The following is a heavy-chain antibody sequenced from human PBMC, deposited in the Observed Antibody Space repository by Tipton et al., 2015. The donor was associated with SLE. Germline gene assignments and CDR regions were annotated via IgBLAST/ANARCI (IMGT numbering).Heavy chain of an antibody. V-gene: IGHV4-59*08. CDR3: ASLGPHCTSTSCYTRKNYYYMDV. D-gene: IGHD2-2*02. CDR2: IYYSGST. Sequence: TLSLTCTVSGGSISSYYWSWIRQPPGKGLEWIGYIYYSGSTNYNPSLKSRVTISVHTSRNQFSLKLTSVTAADTAVYYCASLGPHCTSTSCYTRKNYYYMDVWGRGTTVTVSS. J-gene: IGHJ6*03. CDR1: GGSISSYY.